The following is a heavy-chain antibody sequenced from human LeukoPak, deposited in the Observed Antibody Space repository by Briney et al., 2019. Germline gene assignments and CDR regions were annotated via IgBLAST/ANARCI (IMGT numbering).Heavy chain of an antibody. CDR3: ARDSVAGTRDWFDP. V-gene: IGHV6-1*01. J-gene: IGHJ5*02. D-gene: IGHD6-19*01. CDR1: GDSVSSKSVA. CDR2: TYYRSKWYN. Sequence: SQTLSLTCAISGDSVSSKSVAWNWIRQSPSRGLEWLGRTYYRSKWYNDFAESVKSRITINPDTYKNQFSLQLFSVTPGDTAVYYCARDSVAGTRDWFDPWGQGTLVTVSS.